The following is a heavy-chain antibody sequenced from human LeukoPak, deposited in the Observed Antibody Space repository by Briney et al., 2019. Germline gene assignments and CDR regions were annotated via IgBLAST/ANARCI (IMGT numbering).Heavy chain of an antibody. CDR1: GFTLSSSA. CDR3: SRDPTYYLRYGYFDY. J-gene: IGHJ4*02. Sequence: GGSLGLSCAASGFTLSSSAMNWVRQAPGKGLEWVSSINNVGSHIYYAGSVKGRFTISRDNAKNSLYLQMNSLRAEDTAVYYCSRDPTYYLRYGYFDYWGQGALVTVSS. V-gene: IGHV3-21*01. CDR2: INNVGSHI. D-gene: IGHD1-26*01.